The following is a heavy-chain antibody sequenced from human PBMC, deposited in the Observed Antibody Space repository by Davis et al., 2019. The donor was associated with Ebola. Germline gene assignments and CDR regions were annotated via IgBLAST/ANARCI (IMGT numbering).Heavy chain of an antibody. CDR1: GGTFSSYA. Sequence: SVKVSCKASGGTFSSYAISWVRQAPGQGLEWMGGIIPIFGTANYAQKFQGRVTITADESTSTAYMELSSLRSEDTAVYYCARDDADCSSTSCYKGVFDPWGQGTLVTVSS. D-gene: IGHD2-2*02. V-gene: IGHV1-69*13. J-gene: IGHJ5*02. CDR2: IIPIFGTA. CDR3: ARDDADCSSTSCYKGVFDP.